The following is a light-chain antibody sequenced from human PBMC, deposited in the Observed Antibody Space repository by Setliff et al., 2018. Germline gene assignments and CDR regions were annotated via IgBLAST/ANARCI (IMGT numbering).Light chain of an antibody. Sequence: QSALTQPRSVSGSPGQSVTISCTGTSSDVGAYNYVSWYQHHPGKVPKLMVYDVSRRPSGVPDRFSGSKSGNTASLTISGLQVEDEADYYCCSFTGHSYDFGTGTKSPS. J-gene: IGLJ1*01. CDR3: CSFTGHSYD. CDR2: DVS. CDR1: SSDVGAYNY. V-gene: IGLV2-11*01.